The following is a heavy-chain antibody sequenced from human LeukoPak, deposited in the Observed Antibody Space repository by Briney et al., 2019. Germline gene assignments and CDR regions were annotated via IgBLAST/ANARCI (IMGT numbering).Heavy chain of an antibody. CDR1: GFTVSSNY. J-gene: IGHJ4*02. D-gene: IGHD6-19*01. CDR2: IYSGGST. Sequence: GGSLRLSCAASGFTVSSNYMSWARQAPGKGLEWVSVIYSGGSTYYADSVKGRFTISRDNSKNTLYLQMNSLRAEDTAVYYCATWPGGWYGEDSWGQGTLVTVSS. V-gene: IGHV3-66*01. CDR3: ATWPGGWYGEDS.